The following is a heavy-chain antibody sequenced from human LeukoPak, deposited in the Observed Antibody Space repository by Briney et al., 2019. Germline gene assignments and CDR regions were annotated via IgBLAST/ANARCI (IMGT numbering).Heavy chain of an antibody. Sequence: GGSLRLSCAASGFTFGDYYMSWIRQAPGKGLEWVSYISSSSSYTNYADSVKGRFTISRGNAKNSLYLQMNSLRAEDTAVYYCTRTAPYYYGSGTVDYWGQGTLVTVSS. V-gene: IGHV3-11*06. CDR3: TRTAPYYYGSGTVDY. J-gene: IGHJ4*02. D-gene: IGHD3-10*01. CDR2: ISSSSSYT. CDR1: GFTFGDYY.